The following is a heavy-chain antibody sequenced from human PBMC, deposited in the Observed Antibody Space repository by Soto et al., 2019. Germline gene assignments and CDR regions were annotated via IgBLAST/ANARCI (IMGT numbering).Heavy chain of an antibody. CDR1: GGTFSSYA. CDR3: AREGHHDYYDSSGPANN. D-gene: IGHD3-22*01. CDR2: IIPIFGTA. J-gene: IGHJ4*02. V-gene: IGHV1-69*01. Sequence: QVQLVQSGAEVKKPGSSVKVSCKASGGTFSSYAISWVRQAPGQGLEWMGGIIPIFGTANYAQKFQGRVTITADESTSTAYMELSSLRSEDTAVYYCAREGHHDYYDSSGPANNWGQGTLVTVSS.